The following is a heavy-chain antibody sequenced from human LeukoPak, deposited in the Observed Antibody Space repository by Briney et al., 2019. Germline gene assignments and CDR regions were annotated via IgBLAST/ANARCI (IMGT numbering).Heavy chain of an antibody. CDR1: GGSISSGDYY. V-gene: IGHV4-30-4*01. Sequence: PSETLSLTCTVSGGSISSGDYYWSWIRQPPGKGLEWIGYIYYSGSTYYNPSLKSRVTISVDTSKNQFSLKLSSVTAADTAVYYCARGRWPITMVRGVIIGGLDPWGQGTLVTVSS. CDR3: ARGRWPITMVRGVIIGGLDP. D-gene: IGHD3-10*01. J-gene: IGHJ5*02. CDR2: IYYSGST.